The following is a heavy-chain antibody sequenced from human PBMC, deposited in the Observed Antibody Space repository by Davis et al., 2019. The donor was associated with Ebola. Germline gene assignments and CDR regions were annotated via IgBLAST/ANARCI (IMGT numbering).Heavy chain of an antibody. V-gene: IGHV4-34*01. CDR2: INPSGIT. D-gene: IGHD2-15*01. CDR1: SGSF. CDR3: ARASRYCSGGSCYGYYGMDV. J-gene: IGHJ6*02. Sequence: MPSETLSLTCAVYSGSFWSWIRQPPGKGLEWIGEINPSGITNYNSSLKSRVTISVDTSKNQLSLKLTSVTAADTAVYYCARASRYCSGGSCYGYYGMDVWGQGTTVTVSS.